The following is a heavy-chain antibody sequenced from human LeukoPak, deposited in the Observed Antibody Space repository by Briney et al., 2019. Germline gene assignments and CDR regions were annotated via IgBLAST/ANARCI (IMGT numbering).Heavy chain of an antibody. D-gene: IGHD6-19*01. J-gene: IGHJ4*02. V-gene: IGHV4-31*03. CDR2: IYYSGTT. Sequence: SETLSLTCTVSGGSISSGGYYWSWIRQHPGKGLEWLGYIYYSGTTFYSPSLKSRLSISLDTSKKQFSLKLNSVTAADTAVYYCARVGSGWFEFDSWGQGTLVTVS. CDR1: GGSISSGGYY. CDR3: ARVGSGWFEFDS.